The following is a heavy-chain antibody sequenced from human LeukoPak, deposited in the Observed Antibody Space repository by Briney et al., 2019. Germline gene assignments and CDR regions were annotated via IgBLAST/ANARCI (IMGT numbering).Heavy chain of an antibody. Sequence: SETLSLTCTVSGGSISSYYWSWIRQPPGKGLDWIGYIYYSGSTYYNPSLKSRVTISVDTSKNQFSLKLSSVTAADTAVYYYATTYYDFWSGYYTPNPHYYYYYYMDFWGKGTTVTVSS. D-gene: IGHD3-3*01. CDR2: IYYSGST. V-gene: IGHV4-59*04. CDR3: ATTYYDFWSGYYTPNPHYYYYYYMDF. CDR1: GGSISSYY. J-gene: IGHJ6*03.